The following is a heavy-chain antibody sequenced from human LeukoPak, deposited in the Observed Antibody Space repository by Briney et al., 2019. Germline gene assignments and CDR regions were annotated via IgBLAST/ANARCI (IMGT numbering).Heavy chain of an antibody. V-gene: IGHV3-23*01. J-gene: IGHJ4*02. Sequence: PGGSLRLSCAASGFTFSSYAMSWVRQAPGKGLEWVSAISGSGGSTYYADSVKGRFTISRDNSKNTLYLQMNSLRAEDTAVYYCAKDRSDNSSWYLGDHWGQGTLVTVSS. CDR1: GFTFSSYA. CDR2: ISGSGGST. D-gene: IGHD6-19*01. CDR3: AKDRSDNSSWYLGDH.